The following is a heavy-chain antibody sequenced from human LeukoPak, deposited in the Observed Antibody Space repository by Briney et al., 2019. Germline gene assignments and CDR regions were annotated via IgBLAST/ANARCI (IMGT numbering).Heavy chain of an antibody. CDR3: AKDPRIVGADDAFDI. V-gene: IGHV3-7*03. D-gene: IGHD1-26*01. Sequence: GGSLRLSCAASGFTFSSYWMNWARQAPGKGLEWVASINHNGNVNYYVDSVKGRFTISRDNAKNSLYLQMSNLRAEDTAVYYCAKDPRIVGADDAFDIWGQGTMVTVSS. CDR2: INHNGNVN. J-gene: IGHJ3*02. CDR1: GFTFSSYW.